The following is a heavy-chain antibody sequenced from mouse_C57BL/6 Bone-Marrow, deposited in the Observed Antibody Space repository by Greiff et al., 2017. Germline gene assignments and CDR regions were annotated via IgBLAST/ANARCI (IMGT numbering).Heavy chain of an antibody. J-gene: IGHJ3*01. V-gene: IGHV1-55*01. Sequence: QVQLQQPGAELVKPGASVKMSCKASGYTFTSYWITWVKQRPGQGLEWIGDIYPGGGSTNYNEKFKSKATLTVDTSSSTAYLQLSSLTSEDSAVYYCARQAYYYGSSPFAYWGQGTLVTVSA. CDR1: GYTFTSYW. D-gene: IGHD1-1*01. CDR3: ARQAYYYGSSPFAY. CDR2: IYPGGGST.